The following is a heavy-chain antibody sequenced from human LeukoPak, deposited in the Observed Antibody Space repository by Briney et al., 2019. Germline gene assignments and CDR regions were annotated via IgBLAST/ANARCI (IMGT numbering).Heavy chain of an antibody. CDR3: ARRVGATNPYFDY. CDR2: IYYSGST. J-gene: IGHJ4*02. CDR1: GGSISSYY. V-gene: IGHV4-59*01. D-gene: IGHD1-26*01. Sequence: PSETLSLTCTVSGGSISSYYWSWIRQPPGKGLEWIGYIYYSGSTNYNPSLKSRVTISVDTSKNQFSLKLSSVTAADTAVYYCARRVGATNPYFDYWGQGTLVTVSS.